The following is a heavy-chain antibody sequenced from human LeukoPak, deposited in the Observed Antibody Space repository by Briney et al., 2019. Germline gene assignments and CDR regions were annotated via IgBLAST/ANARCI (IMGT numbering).Heavy chain of an antibody. Sequence: ASVKVSCKASGYTFTSYSISWVRQAPGQGLEWMGWISAYNGNTNYARKFQGRVTMTEDTSTDTAYMELSSLRSEDTAVYYCAISYSSGWYTDPPHFDYWGQGTLVTVSS. CDR3: AISYSSGWYTDPPHFDY. CDR2: ISAYNGNT. D-gene: IGHD6-19*01. V-gene: IGHV1-18*01. CDR1: GYTFTSYS. J-gene: IGHJ4*02.